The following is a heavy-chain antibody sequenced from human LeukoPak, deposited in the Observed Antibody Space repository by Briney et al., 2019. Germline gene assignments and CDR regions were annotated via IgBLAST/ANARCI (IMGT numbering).Heavy chain of an antibody. Sequence: RAGGSLRLSCAASGFTFSSYEMNWVRQAPGKGLEWVSFIYSDNTHYSDSVKGRFTISRDNSKNTLYLQMNSLRAEDTAVYYCARRAGAYSHPYDYWGQGTLVTVSS. V-gene: IGHV3-53*01. D-gene: IGHD4/OR15-4a*01. CDR3: ARRAGAYSHPYDY. J-gene: IGHJ4*02. CDR1: GFTFSSYE. CDR2: IYSDNT.